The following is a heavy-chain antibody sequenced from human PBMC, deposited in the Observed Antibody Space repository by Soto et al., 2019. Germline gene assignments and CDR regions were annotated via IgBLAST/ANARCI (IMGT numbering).Heavy chain of an antibody. J-gene: IGHJ6*02. CDR1: GGSISSGDYY. CDR3: ARDEVVLVPAAIPFYYYYGMDV. CDR2: IYYSGST. Sequence: QVQLQESGPGLVKPSQTLSLTCTVSGGSISSGDYYWSWIRQPPGKGLEWIGYIYYSGSTYYNPSLKRRVTISVDTSKNQFSLKLSSVTAADTAVYYCARDEVVLVPAAIPFYYYYGMDVWGQGTTVTVSS. D-gene: IGHD2-2*01. V-gene: IGHV4-30-4*01.